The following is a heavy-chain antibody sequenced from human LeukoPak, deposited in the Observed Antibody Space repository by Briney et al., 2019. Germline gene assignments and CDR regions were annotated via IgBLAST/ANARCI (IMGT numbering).Heavy chain of an antibody. CDR2: INPNSGDT. J-gene: IGHJ4*02. V-gene: IGHV1-2*02. CDR3: ATQRGSYLWGTDFDY. CDR1: GYTFTGYY. D-gene: IGHD3-16*01. Sequence: ASVKVSCKASGYTFTGYYMHWVRQAPGQGLEWMGWINPNSGDTKYSRKFQGRVTMTRDTSINTAYMELSRLRSDDTAVYYCATQRGSYLWGTDFDYWGQGTLVTVSS.